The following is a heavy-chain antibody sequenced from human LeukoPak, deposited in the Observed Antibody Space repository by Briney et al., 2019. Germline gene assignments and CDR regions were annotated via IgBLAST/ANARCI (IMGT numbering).Heavy chain of an antibody. D-gene: IGHD3-10*01. CDR2: IYHSGST. J-gene: IGHJ4*02. Sequence: PSETLSPTCTVSGGSISSGGYYWSWIRQPPGKGLEWIGYIYHSGSTYYNPSLKSRVTISVDRSKNQFSLKLSSVTAADTAVYYCARVMGGGFDFWGQGTLVTVSS. V-gene: IGHV4-30-2*01. CDR1: GGSISSGGYY. CDR3: ARVMGGGFDF.